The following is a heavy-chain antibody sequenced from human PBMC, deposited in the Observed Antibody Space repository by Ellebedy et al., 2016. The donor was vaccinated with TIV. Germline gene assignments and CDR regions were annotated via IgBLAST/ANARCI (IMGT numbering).Heavy chain of an antibody. J-gene: IGHJ6*02. Sequence: GESLKISCTASGFIVSTNHMSWVRQAPGKGLEWVGGYTNYADSVKGRFTISRDSSKNTLYLQMSSLRAEDTATYFCAKDLTLAPRSHYAMDVWGQGTTVTVSS. CDR3: AKDLTLAPRSHYAMDV. V-gene: IGHV3-66*02. CDR2: GYT. D-gene: IGHD3-10*01. CDR1: GFIVSTNH.